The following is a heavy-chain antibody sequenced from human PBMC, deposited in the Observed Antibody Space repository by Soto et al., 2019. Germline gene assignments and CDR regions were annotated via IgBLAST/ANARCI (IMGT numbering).Heavy chain of an antibody. D-gene: IGHD6-19*01. CDR3: AREGAGTDY. CDR2: IYSGGST. V-gene: IGHV3-53*04. J-gene: IGHJ4*02. Sequence: EVQLVESGGGLVQPGGSLRLSCAASGFTVSSNYMSWVRQAPGKGLEWVSVIYSGGSTYYADSVKGRFTISRHNSKNTLYSQMNRLRAEDTALYYWAREGAGTDYWGQGTLVTVSS. CDR1: GFTVSSNY.